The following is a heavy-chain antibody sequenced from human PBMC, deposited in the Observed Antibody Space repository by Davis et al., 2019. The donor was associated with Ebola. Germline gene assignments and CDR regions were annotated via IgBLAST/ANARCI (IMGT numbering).Heavy chain of an antibody. CDR1: GYFISSGYY. V-gene: IGHV4-38-2*02. J-gene: IGHJ6*04. CDR2: IYHDGST. CDR3: ARDQPYYYGMDV. Sequence: MPSETLSLTCTVSGYFISSGYYWGWIRQTPGKGLEWIGSIYHDGSTYYNPSLKSRVTISVDTSKNQFSLKLSSVTAADTAVYYCARDQPYYYGMDVWGKGTTVTVSS.